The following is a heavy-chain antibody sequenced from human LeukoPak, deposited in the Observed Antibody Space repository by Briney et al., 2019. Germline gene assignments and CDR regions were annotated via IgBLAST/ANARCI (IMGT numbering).Heavy chain of an antibody. V-gene: IGHV5-51*01. CDR2: IYPADSGT. CDR1: GYTFTNHW. CDR3: AFGASNWDQFDY. D-gene: IGHD7-27*01. Sequence: GESLKISCKGSGYTFTNHWIAWVRQMPGKGLEWMGIIYPADSGTRYSPSFQGQVTISADKSVRTAYLQWSGLKASDTAMYYCAFGASNWDQFDYWGQGTLVTVSS. J-gene: IGHJ4*02.